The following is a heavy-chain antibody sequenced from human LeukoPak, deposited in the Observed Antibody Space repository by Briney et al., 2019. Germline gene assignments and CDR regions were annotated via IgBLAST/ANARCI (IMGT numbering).Heavy chain of an antibody. CDR3: ARHGGQSGLYSSSWFLY. D-gene: IGHD6-13*01. J-gene: IGHJ4*02. V-gene: IGHV5-10-1*01. Sequence: GESLKISCQGSGYSFTSYWISWVRQMPGKGLEWMGRIDLSDSYTTYSPSFQGHVTISTDKSISTAHLQWSSLKASDTAMYYGARHGGQSGLYSSSWFLYWGQGTLVTVSS. CDR2: IDLSDSYT. CDR1: GYSFTSYW.